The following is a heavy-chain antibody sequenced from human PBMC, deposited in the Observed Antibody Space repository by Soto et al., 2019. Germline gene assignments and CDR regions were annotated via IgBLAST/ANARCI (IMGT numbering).Heavy chain of an antibody. CDR1: GGSISSSSYY. CDR2: IYYSGST. V-gene: IGHV4-39*01. Sequence: PSETLSLTCTVSGGSISSSSYYWGWIRQPPGKGLEWIGSIYYSGSTYYNPSLKSRVTISVDTSKNQFSLKLSSVTAADTAVYYCARHGMGSGHDFETDDNWFDPWGQGTLVTVSS. J-gene: IGHJ5*02. CDR3: ARHGMGSGHDFETDDNWFDP. D-gene: IGHD5-12*01.